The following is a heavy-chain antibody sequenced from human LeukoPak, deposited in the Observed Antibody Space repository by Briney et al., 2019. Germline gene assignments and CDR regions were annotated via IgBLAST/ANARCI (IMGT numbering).Heavy chain of an antibody. V-gene: IGHV4-61*02. CDR1: GGSISSGSYY. D-gene: IGHD2-2*02. Sequence: PSETLSLTCTVSGGSISSGSYYWSWIRQPAGKGLEWIGRIYTSGSTNYNPSLKSRVTISVDTSKNQFSLKLSSVTAADTAVYYCARESCSSTSCYTVYYFDYWGQGTLVTVSS. CDR2: IYTSGST. J-gene: IGHJ4*02. CDR3: ARESCSSTSCYTVYYFDY.